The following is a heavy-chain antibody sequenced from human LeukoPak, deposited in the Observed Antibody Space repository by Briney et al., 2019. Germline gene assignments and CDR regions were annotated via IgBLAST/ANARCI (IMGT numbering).Heavy chain of an antibody. V-gene: IGHV1-69*05. CDR2: IIPIFGTA. J-gene: IGHJ6*02. D-gene: IGHD5-18*01. CDR3: ARDLGIQYYYYGMDV. CDR1: GGTFSSYA. Sequence: GASVKVSCTASGGTFSSYAISWVRQAPGQGLEWMGGIIPIFGTANYAQKFQGRVTMTRDTSTSTVYMELSSLRSEDTAVYYCARDLGIQYYYYGMDVWGQGTTVTVSS.